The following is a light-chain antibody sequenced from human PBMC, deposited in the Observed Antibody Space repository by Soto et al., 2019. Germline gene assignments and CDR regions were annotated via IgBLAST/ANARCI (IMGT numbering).Light chain of an antibody. V-gene: IGKV1-5*03. CDR3: QPYQSYSEA. Sequence: DIQMTQSPSTLSGSVGDRVTITCLASQTISSWLSWYQQKPGKAPNLLLWKASPLTSGVPYRFSGSGSGTEFTPTIHRMPPDDFATYYSQPYQSYSEAFGKGNK. J-gene: IGKJ1*01. CDR2: KAS. CDR1: QTISSW.